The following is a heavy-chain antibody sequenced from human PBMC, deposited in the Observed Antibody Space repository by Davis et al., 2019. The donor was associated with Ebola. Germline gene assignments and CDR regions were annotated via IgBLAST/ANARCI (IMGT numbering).Heavy chain of an antibody. Sequence: ASVKVSCKASGYTFTGYYMHWVRQAPGQGLEWMGIINPSGGSTSYAQKFQGRVTMTRDTSTSTVYMELSSLRSEDTAVYYCARGRAYYDFWSGRSTYYYYYMDVWGKGTTVTVSS. CDR1: GYTFTGYY. CDR3: ARGRAYYDFWSGRSTYYYYYMDV. V-gene: IGHV1-46*01. J-gene: IGHJ6*03. D-gene: IGHD3-3*01. CDR2: INPSGGST.